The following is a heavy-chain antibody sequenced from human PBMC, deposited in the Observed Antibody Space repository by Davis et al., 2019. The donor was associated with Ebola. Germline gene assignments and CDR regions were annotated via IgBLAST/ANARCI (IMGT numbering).Heavy chain of an antibody. CDR1: GYTLTELS. J-gene: IGHJ6*02. CDR2: FDPEDGET. V-gene: IGHV1-24*01. D-gene: IGHD3-16*01. Sequence: AASVKVSCKVSGYTLTELSMHWVRQAPGKGLEWMGGFDPEDGETIYAQKFQGRVTMTEDTSTDTAYMELSSLRSEDTAVYYCATAVGYVDGTDVWGQGTTVTVSS. CDR3: ATAVGYVDGTDV.